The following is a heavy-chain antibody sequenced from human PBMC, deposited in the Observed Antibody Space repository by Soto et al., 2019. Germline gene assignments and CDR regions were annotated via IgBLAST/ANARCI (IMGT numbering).Heavy chain of an antibody. CDR3: AKDASVDYGDYERAWYFDY. CDR2: ISWNSGSI. D-gene: IGHD4-17*01. V-gene: IGHV3-9*01. Sequence: EVQLVESGGGLVQPGRSLRLSCAASGFTFDDYAMHWVRQAPGKGLEWVSGISWNSGSIGYADSVKGRFTISRDNAKNSLYLQMNSLRAEDTALYYCAKDASVDYGDYERAWYFDYWGQGTLVTVSS. J-gene: IGHJ4*02. CDR1: GFTFDDYA.